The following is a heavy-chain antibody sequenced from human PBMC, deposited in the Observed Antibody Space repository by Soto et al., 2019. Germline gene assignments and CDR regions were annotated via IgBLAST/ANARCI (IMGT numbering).Heavy chain of an antibody. D-gene: IGHD6-6*01. CDR2: INRNSGGT. J-gene: IGHJ6*02. CDR3: ARGAFKGNSRSSPYYYYGMDV. V-gene: IGHV1-2*02. CDR1: GYTFTGYY. Sequence: ASVQVSSDASGYTFTGYYMNRVRQAPGHELQWRGWINRNSGGTNYATTFQSTVTKTRDTSISTACMEVTRLRSQDTDVYYSARGAFKGNSRSSPYYYYGMDVWGQGTTVTVSS.